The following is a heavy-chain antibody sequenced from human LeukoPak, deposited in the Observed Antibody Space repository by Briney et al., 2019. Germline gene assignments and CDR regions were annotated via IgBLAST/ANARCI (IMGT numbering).Heavy chain of an antibody. CDR2: INPNSGGT. V-gene: IGHV1-2*02. Sequence: ASVKVSCKASGYTFTGYYMHWVRQAPGQGLEWMGWINPNSGGTNYAQKFQGRVTMTRDTSISTAYMELSRLRSDDTAVYYCARESWGKGYFDYWGQGTLVTVSS. CDR3: ARESWGKGYFDY. J-gene: IGHJ4*02. D-gene: IGHD7-27*01. CDR1: GYTFTGYY.